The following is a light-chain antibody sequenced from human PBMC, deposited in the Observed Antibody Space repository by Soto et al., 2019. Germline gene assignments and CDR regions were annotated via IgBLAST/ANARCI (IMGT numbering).Light chain of an antibody. V-gene: IGLV2-8*01. Sequence: QSALTQPPSASGSPGQSVTISCTGASSDVGGYNDVSWYQHHPGKAPKLMIYEVSQLPSGVPDRFSGSKSGNSASLTVSRLQAEDEADYYCSSSAGINTVLFGGGTQLTVL. J-gene: IGLJ2*01. CDR1: SSDVGGYND. CDR2: EVS. CDR3: SSSAGINTVL.